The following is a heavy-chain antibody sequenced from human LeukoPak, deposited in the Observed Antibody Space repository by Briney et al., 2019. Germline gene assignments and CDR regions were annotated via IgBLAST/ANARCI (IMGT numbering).Heavy chain of an antibody. CDR1: GFIFNNYW. D-gene: IGHD1-26*01. Sequence: PGGSLRLSCAASGFIFNNYWMSWVRQAPGKGLEWVAIISSDGTKEYYADSVKGRFTISRDNSKNTLYLQMNSLRAEDTAVYYCAKDPHHSGSYSGNYYYYYMDVWGKGTTVTVSS. J-gene: IGHJ6*03. CDR3: AKDPHHSGSYSGNYYYYYMDV. V-gene: IGHV3-30*18. CDR2: ISSDGTKE.